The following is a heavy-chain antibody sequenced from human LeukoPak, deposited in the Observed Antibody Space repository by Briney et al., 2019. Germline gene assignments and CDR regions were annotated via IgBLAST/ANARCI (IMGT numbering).Heavy chain of an antibody. CDR1: GGTFSSYY. D-gene: IGHD6-19*01. V-gene: IGHV3-7*01. CDR3: GYGSGWIFDC. CDR2: IKQDGSEK. Sequence: GGSLRLSCIVSGGTFSSYYMTWVRQAPGKGLEWVANIKQDGSEKFYVDSVKGRFTISRDNAKNSLYPQMNSLRVEDTATYYCGYGSGWIFDCRGQGALVTVSS. J-gene: IGHJ4*02.